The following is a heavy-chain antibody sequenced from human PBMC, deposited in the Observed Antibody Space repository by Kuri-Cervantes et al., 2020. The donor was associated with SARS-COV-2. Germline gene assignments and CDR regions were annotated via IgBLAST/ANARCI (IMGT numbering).Heavy chain of an antibody. J-gene: IGHJ6*03. CDR1: GFTSSSYS. CDR2: ISSSSSYI. D-gene: IGHD3-10*01. CDR3: FSDFASVNYYYMDV. Sequence: GESLKISCAASGFTSSSYSMNWVRQAPGKGLEWVSSISSSSSYIYYADSVKGRFTISRDNAKNSMYLQMNSLRAEDTAVYYCFSDFASVNYYYMDVWGKGTTVTVSS. V-gene: IGHV3-21*01.